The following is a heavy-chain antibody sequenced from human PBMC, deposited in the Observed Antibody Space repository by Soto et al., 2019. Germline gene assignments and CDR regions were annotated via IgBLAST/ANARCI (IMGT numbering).Heavy chain of an antibody. CDR1: GYIFTSYW. J-gene: IGHJ5*01. V-gene: IGHV5-51*03. D-gene: IGHD3-10*01. CDR3: ARDYYGSGDS. CDR2: IFPRNSDT. Sequence: EVQLVQSGAEVKKPGESLQISCKASGYIFTSYWIGWVRHMPGKGLEWMGIIFPRNSDTRYSPFFQGQVTISADKYSSTANLQCNSLKASATAMYYCARDYYGSGDSWGQGTLVTVSS.